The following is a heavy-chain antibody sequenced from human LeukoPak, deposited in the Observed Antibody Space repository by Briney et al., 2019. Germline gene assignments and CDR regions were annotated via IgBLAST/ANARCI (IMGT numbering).Heavy chain of an antibody. CDR3: ARLSVRFLEWLEYYFDY. CDR1: GGSISSSSYY. J-gene: IGHJ4*02. CDR2: IYYSWST. V-gene: IGHV4-39*01. D-gene: IGHD3-3*01. Sequence: PSETLSLTCTVSGGSISSSSYYWGWIRQPPGKGLEWIGSIYYSWSTYYNPSLKSRVTISVDTSKNQFSLKLSSVTAADTAVYYCARLSVRFLEWLEYYFDYWGQGTLVTVSS.